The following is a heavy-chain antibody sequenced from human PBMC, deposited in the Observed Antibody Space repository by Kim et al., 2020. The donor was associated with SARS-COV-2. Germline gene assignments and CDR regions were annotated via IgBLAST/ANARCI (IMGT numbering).Heavy chain of an antibody. V-gene: IGHV4-34*01. CDR3: AVSRITMVRERGHWFDP. CDR1: GGSFSGYY. J-gene: IGHJ5*02. D-gene: IGHD3-10*01. Sequence: SETLSLTCAVYGGSFSGYYWSWIRQPPGKGLEWIGEINHSGSTNYNPSLKSRVTISVDTSKNQFSLKLSSVTAADTAVYYCAVSRITMVRERGHWFDPWGQGTLVTVSS. CDR2: INHSGST.